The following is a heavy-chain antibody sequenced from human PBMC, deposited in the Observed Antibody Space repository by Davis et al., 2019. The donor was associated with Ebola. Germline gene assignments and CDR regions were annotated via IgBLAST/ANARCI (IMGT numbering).Heavy chain of an antibody. V-gene: IGHV4-31*03. D-gene: IGHD5-18*01. CDR2: IYYSGST. CDR3: ARGVDTAMDLYYYYGMDV. J-gene: IGHJ6*02. CDR1: GGSISSGGYY. Sequence: LRLSCTVSGGSISSGGYYWSWIRQHPGKGLEWIGYIYYSGSTYYNPSLKSRVTISVDTSKNQFSLKLSSVTAADTAVYYCARGVDTAMDLYYYYGMDVWGQGTTVTVSS.